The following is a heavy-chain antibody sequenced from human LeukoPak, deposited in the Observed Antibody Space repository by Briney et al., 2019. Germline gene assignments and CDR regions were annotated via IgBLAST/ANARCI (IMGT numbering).Heavy chain of an antibody. D-gene: IGHD3-10*01. CDR2: ISAYNGNT. CDR1: GYTFTSYG. Sequence: ASVKVSCKASGYTFTSYGISWVRQAPGQGLEWMGWISAYNGNTNYAQKLQGRVTMTTDTSTSTAYMELRSLRSDDTAVYYCARAPEYYYGSGSYFDYWGQGTLVTVSS. V-gene: IGHV1-18*04. CDR3: ARAPEYYYGSGSYFDY. J-gene: IGHJ4*02.